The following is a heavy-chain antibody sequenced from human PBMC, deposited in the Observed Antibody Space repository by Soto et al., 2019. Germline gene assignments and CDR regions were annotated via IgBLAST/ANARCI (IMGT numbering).Heavy chain of an antibody. V-gene: IGHV4-4*02. J-gene: IGHJ6*02. CDR3: ARDNMSEIRYYYGMDV. CDR2: IYHSGST. Sequence: QVQLQESGPGLVKPSGTLSLTCAVSGGSISSSNWWSWVRQPPGKGLEWIGEIYHSGSTNYNPSLKSRVTKTVDKSKNQFSLKLSSVTAADTAVYYCARDNMSEIRYYYGMDVWGQGTTVTVSS. CDR1: GGSISSSNW.